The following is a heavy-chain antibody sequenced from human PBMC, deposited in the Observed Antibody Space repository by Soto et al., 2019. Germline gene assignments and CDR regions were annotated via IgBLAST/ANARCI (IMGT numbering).Heavy chain of an antibody. J-gene: IGHJ6*02. Sequence: QVQLVQSGAEVKKPGASVKVSCKASGYTFTSYDINWVRQATGQGLELMEWMNPNSGNTGYAQKLQGRVTMTRNTSISTAYMELSSLRSEDTVVYYCARERTGTTSMDVWCQGTTVTVSS. D-gene: IGHD1-1*01. V-gene: IGHV1-8*01. CDR2: MNPNSGNT. CDR3: ARERTGTTSMDV. CDR1: GYTFTSYD.